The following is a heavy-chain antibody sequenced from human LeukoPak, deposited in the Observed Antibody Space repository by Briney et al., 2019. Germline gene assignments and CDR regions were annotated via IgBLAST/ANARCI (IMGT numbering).Heavy chain of an antibody. CDR1: GFTFSRSS. CDR3: AKLKSALIVVGA. CDR2: MSGAGDIA. V-gene: IGHV3-23*01. J-gene: IGHJ5*02. Sequence: PGGSLRLSCAASGFTFSRSSLSWVRQAPGHGLEWVSSMSGAGDIAHYAESVRGRFTISRDNSRNTLYLQMNSLRADDTAVYYCAKLKSALIVVGAWGQGIRVAVSS. D-gene: IGHD3-22*01.